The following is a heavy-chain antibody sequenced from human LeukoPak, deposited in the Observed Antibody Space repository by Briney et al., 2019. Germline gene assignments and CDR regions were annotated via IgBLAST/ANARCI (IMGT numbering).Heavy chain of an antibody. J-gene: IGHJ5*02. CDR3: ARALRREARGRNLFDP. CDR2: IYYSGST. CDR1: GGSISSSSYY. Sequence: SSETLSLTCTVSGGSISSSSYYWGWIRQPPGKGLEWIGSIYYSGSTYYNPSLKSRVTISVDTSKNQFSLKLSSVTAADTAVYYCARALRREARGRNLFDPWGQGTLVTVSS. V-gene: IGHV4-39*07. D-gene: IGHD4-17*01.